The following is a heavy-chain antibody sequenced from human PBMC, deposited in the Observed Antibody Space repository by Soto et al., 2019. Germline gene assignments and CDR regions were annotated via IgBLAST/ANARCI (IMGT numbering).Heavy chain of an antibody. CDR2: LTWDGGTT. CDR3: AKVKGKYTSPSAVDFDS. Sequence: HPGGSLRLSCVVSGFTFDEYSMYWVRQPPGKGLEWISLLTWDGGTTYYADSVKGRFTISRDSGKGSLFLQMDSLRTEDTALYYCAKVKGKYTSPSAVDFDSWGQGTLVTVSS. V-gene: IGHV3-43*01. J-gene: IGHJ4*02. CDR1: GFTFDEYS. D-gene: IGHD2-2*01.